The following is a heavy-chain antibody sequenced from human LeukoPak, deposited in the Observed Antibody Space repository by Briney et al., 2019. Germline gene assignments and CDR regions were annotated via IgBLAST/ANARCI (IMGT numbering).Heavy chain of an antibody. CDR3: ARGPTGRWVAARPRNYFDY. J-gene: IGHJ4*02. V-gene: IGHV4-34*01. CDR1: GGSFSGYY. D-gene: IGHD6-6*01. CDR2: INHSGST. Sequence: SETLSLTCAVYGGSFSGYYWSWIRQPPGEGLEWIGEINHSGSTNYNPSLKSRVTISVDTSKNQFSLKLSSVTAADTAVYYCARGPTGRWVAARPRNYFDYWGQGTLVTVSS.